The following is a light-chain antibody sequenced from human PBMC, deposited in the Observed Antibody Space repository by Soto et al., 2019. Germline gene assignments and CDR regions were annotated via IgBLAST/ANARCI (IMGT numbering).Light chain of an antibody. Sequence: EIVLTQSPGTLSLSPGERATLSCRASQSITTNYLAWYQQRPGQAPRLLIYRSSSRATGIPDRFSGSGSGTDFTLTISRLEHEDFAVYYCQQYGSSPIPFGLGTRLEIK. V-gene: IGKV3-20*01. J-gene: IGKJ5*01. CDR1: QSITTNY. CDR2: RSS. CDR3: QQYGSSPIP.